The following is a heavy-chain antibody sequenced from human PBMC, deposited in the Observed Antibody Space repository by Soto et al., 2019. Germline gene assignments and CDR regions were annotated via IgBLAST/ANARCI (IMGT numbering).Heavy chain of an antibody. CDR1: GDSVSSNSAA. CDR2: TYYRSKWYN. Sequence: SPTLSLTCAISGDSVSSNSAAWNWIRQSPSRGLEWLGRTYYRSKWYNDYAVSVKSRITINPDTSKNQFSLQLNSVTPEDTAVYYCARDGWSGYSVNFDYYYGMDVWGQGTTVTVSS. CDR3: ARDGWSGYSVNFDYYYGMDV. D-gene: IGHD3-3*01. J-gene: IGHJ6*02. V-gene: IGHV6-1*01.